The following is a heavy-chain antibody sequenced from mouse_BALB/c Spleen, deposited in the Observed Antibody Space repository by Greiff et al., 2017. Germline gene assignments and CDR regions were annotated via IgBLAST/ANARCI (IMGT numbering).Heavy chain of an antibody. V-gene: IGHV5-4*02. CDR3: ARRGGYDDAMDY. CDR2: ISDGGSYT. CDR1: GFTFSDYY. Sequence: EVNVVESGGGLVKPGGSLKLSCAASGFTFSDYYMYWVRQTPEKRLEWVATISDGGSYTYYPDSVKGRFTISRDNAKNNLYLQMSSLKSEDTAMYYCARRGGYDDAMDYWGQGTSVTVSS. D-gene: IGHD2-2*01. J-gene: IGHJ4*01.